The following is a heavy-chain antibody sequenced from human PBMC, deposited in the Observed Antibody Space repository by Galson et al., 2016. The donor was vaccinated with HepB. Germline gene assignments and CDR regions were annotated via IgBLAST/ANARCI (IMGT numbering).Heavy chain of an antibody. CDR2: INPNRGGT. CDR3: ATEDVYYYYGMDV. CDR1: GYTLTGYY. J-gene: IGHJ6*02. Sequence: SVKVSCKASGYTLTGYYIHWVRQAPGQGLEWMGRINPNRGGTNYAQKFQGRVAMTSDTSIRTAYMELSSLRSDDTAVYYCATEDVYYYYGMDVWGQGTTVTVSS. V-gene: IGHV1-2*06.